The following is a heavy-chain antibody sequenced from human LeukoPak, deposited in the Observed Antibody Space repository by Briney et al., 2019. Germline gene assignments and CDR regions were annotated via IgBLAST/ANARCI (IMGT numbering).Heavy chain of an antibody. Sequence: VKFSCKASGYTFTSYDINWVRQATGQGLEWMGWMNPNSGNTGYSQKFQGRVTMTRNTSISTAYMELSSLRSEDTAVYYCARGLLSRYCSSASCYESIAADGMDVWGQGTTVTVSS. V-gene: IGHV1-8*01. J-gene: IGHJ6*02. CDR3: ARGLLSRYCSSASCYESIAADGMDV. D-gene: IGHD2-2*01. CDR1: GYTFTSYD. CDR2: MNPNSGNT.